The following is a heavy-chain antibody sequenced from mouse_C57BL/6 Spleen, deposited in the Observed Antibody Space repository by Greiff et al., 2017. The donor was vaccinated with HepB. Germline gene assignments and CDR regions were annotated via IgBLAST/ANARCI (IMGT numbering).Heavy chain of an antibody. CDR3: ARSESHYYGSRYYAMDY. D-gene: IGHD1-1*01. J-gene: IGHJ4*01. Sequence: QVQLQQPGAELVKPGASVKLSCKASGYTFTSYWMQWVNQRPGQGLEWIGEIDPSDSYTNYNQKFKGKATLTVDTSSSTAYMQLSSLTSEDSAVYYCARSESHYYGSRYYAMDYWGQGTSVTVSS. CDR2: IDPSDSYT. V-gene: IGHV1-50*01. CDR1: GYTFTSYW.